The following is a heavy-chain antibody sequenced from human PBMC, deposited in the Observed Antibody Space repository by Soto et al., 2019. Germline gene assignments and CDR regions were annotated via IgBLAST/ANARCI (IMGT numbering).Heavy chain of an antibody. CDR1: GFTFDDYA. D-gene: IGHD6-25*01. J-gene: IGHJ6*02. CDR2: ISWNSGSI. Sequence: EVQLVESGGGLVQPGRSLRLSCAASGFTFDDYAMHWVRQAPGKGLEWVSGISWNSGSIGYADSVKGRFTISRDNAKNYLYLQMNSLRAEDTALYYCAKDRGVYGMDVWGQGTTVTVSS. CDR3: AKDRGVYGMDV. V-gene: IGHV3-9*01.